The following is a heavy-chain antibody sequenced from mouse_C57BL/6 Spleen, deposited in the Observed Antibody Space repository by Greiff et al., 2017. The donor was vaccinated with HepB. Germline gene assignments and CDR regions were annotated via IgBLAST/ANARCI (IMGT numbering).Heavy chain of an antibody. CDR3: ARGDDSAWFAY. J-gene: IGHJ3*01. V-gene: IGHV5-17*01. D-gene: IGHD2-4*01. Sequence: EVQVVESGGGLVKPGGSLKLSCAASGFTFSDYGMHWVRQAPEKGLEWVAYISSGSSTIYYADTVKGRFTISRDNAKNTLFLQMTSLRSEDTAMYYCARGDDSAWFAYWGQGTLVTVSA. CDR2: ISSGSSTI. CDR1: GFTFSDYG.